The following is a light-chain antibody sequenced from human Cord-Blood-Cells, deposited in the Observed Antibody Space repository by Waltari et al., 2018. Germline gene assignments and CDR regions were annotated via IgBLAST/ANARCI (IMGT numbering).Light chain of an antibody. CDR1: QSVSSY. V-gene: IGKV3-11*01. J-gene: IGKJ4*01. Sequence: EIVLTQSPATLSLSRGERATLPCRASQSVSSYLAWYQQKPGQAPRPLIYDASNRATGIPARFSGSGSGTDFTLTISSLEPEDFAVYYCQQRSNWPLTFGGGTKVEIK. CDR3: QQRSNWPLT. CDR2: DAS.